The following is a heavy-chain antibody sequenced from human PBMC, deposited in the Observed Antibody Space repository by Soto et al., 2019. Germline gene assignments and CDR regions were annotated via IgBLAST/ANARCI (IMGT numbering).Heavy chain of an antibody. V-gene: IGHV3-7*01. CDR3: ARDMARGVVTPFDS. CDR2: INQDGSEK. Sequence: PGGSLRLSCAASGFMFSTSWMSWVRQAPGKGLEWVANINQDGSEKKYVDSVKGRFSVSRDNAKRSVFLQMDSLRVEDSAIYYCARDMARGVVTPFDSWGQGTLVTVSS. CDR1: GFMFSTSW. D-gene: IGHD3-10*01. J-gene: IGHJ4*02.